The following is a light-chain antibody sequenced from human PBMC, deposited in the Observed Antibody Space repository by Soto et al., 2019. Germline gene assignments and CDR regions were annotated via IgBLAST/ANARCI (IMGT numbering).Light chain of an antibody. J-gene: IGLJ2*01. CDR1: SSDVGSHNF. CDR2: EVT. Sequence: QPVLTQPASVSGSPGQSITISCTGTSSDVGSHNFVSWYQQRPGKAPKLMIFEVTKRPSGVSSRFSASKSGNTASLTISGVQAEDEADYYCCSYAGTTTGVFGGGTKLTVL. CDR3: CSYAGTTTGV. V-gene: IGLV2-23*02.